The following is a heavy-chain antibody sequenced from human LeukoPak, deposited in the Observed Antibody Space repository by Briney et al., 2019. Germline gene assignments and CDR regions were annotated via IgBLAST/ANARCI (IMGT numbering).Heavy chain of an antibody. CDR1: GGSLRGYH. CDR3: ARGGAYYYGSGSPNTY. CDR2: INHSGNT. V-gene: IGHV4-34*01. D-gene: IGHD3-10*01. Sequence: SETLSLTCAVYGGSLRGYHWSWIRQPPGKGLEWIGEINHSGNTNYNPSLKSRVTISVDTSKNQFSPKLSSVTAADTAVYYWARGGAYYYGSGSPNTYWGQGTLVTVSS. J-gene: IGHJ4*02.